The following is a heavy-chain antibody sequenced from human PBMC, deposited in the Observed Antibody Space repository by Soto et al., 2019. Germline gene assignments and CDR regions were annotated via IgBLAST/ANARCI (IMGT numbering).Heavy chain of an antibody. Sequence: EVQLVESGGGLVQPGGSLRLSCAASGFTFSTYWMHWVCQAPGKGLVWLSRINSDGSATNYADSVKGRFTISRDNAKNTLYLQVDSLRAEDTAVYYCARGGLRAYWFDPWGQGTLVTVSS. V-gene: IGHV3-74*01. CDR3: ARGGLRAYWFDP. D-gene: IGHD5-12*01. CDR1: GFTFSTYW. CDR2: INSDGSAT. J-gene: IGHJ5*02.